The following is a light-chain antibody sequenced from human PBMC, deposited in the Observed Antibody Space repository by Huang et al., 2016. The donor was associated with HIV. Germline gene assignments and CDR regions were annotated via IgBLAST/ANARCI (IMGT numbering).Light chain of an antibody. V-gene: IGKV2-30*01. CDR2: KVA. CDR1: QSLVYSDGNTY. Sequence: DVVLSQSPLSLPVTLGQPASISCRSSQSLVYSDGNTYVNWFHQRPGQPPRRLIYKVANRDSGVPDRFSGSGSGTDFTLKISRVEAEDVGIYYCMQGTHWPPYTFGQGTKLEIK. J-gene: IGKJ2*01. CDR3: MQGTHWPPYT.